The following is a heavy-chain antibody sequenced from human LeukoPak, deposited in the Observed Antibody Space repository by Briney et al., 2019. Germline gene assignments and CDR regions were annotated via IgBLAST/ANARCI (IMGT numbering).Heavy chain of an antibody. CDR2: ISGSSSTI. D-gene: IGHD3-10*01. V-gene: IGHV3-48*01. J-gene: IGHJ4*02. Sequence: GGSLRLSCAASGFTFSSYSMNWVRQAPGKGLEWVSYISGSSSTIYYADSVKGRFTISRDNAKNSLSLQMNSLRAEDTAVYYCARRFAPGSGRHTPTSDCWGQGTLVTVSS. CDR1: GFTFSSYS. CDR3: ARRFAPGSGRHTPTSDC.